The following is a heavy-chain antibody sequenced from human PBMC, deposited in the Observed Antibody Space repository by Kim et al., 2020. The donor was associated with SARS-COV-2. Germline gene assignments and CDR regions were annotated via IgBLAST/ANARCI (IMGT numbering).Heavy chain of an antibody. CDR3: AKDHPSSGWPTFDS. D-gene: IGHD6-19*01. CDR2: VNNNNNP. V-gene: IGHV3-23*05. J-gene: IGHJ4*02. CDR1: GFTFSRRA. Sequence: GGSLRLSCAASGFTFSRRAMSWVRQVPGKSLEWIASVNNNNNPYYADSVKGRFTVSRDITKDTLYLQMNSLRADDTALYYCAKDHPSSGWPTFDSWGQGT.